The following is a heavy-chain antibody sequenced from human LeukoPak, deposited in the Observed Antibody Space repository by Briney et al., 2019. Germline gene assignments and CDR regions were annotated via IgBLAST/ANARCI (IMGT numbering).Heavy chain of an antibody. Sequence: SETLSLTCTVSGGSMSSYYWSWIRQPPGKGLEWIGYIYYSGSTKYNPSLKSRVTISVDTSKNQFSLKLSSVTAADTAVYYCARGARAGYNLEPLDYWGQGTLVTVSS. CDR3: ARGARAGYNLEPLDY. D-gene: IGHD5-24*01. CDR1: GGSMSSYY. J-gene: IGHJ4*02. V-gene: IGHV4-59*08. CDR2: IYYSGST.